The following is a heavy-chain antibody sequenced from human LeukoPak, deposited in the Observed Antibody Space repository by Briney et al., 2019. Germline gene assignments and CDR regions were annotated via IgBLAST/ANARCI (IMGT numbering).Heavy chain of an antibody. CDR2: ISSSGSTI. CDR1: GFTFSSYE. Sequence: QTGGSLRLSCAASGFTFSSYEMNWVRQAPGKGLEWVSYISSSGSTIYYADSVKGRFTISRDNAKNSLYLQMNSLRTEDTAVYYCASDYYDSRGHVGAFDIWGQGTMVTVSS. J-gene: IGHJ3*02. D-gene: IGHD3-22*01. CDR3: ASDYYDSRGHVGAFDI. V-gene: IGHV3-48*03.